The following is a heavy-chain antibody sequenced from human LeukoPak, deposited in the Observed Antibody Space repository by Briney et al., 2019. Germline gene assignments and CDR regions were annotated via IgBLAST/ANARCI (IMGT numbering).Heavy chain of an antibody. D-gene: IGHD3-10*01. J-gene: IGHJ4*02. CDR1: GFTFSSYE. CDR2: ISSSGSTI. V-gene: IGHV3-48*03. Sequence: GGSLRLSCAASGFTFSSYEMNWVRQAPGKGLEWVSYISSSGSTIYYADSVKGRFTISRDNAKNSLYLQMNSLRAEDTAVYYCARAYTVWFGEIDYWGQGTLVAVSS. CDR3: ARAYTVWFGEIDY.